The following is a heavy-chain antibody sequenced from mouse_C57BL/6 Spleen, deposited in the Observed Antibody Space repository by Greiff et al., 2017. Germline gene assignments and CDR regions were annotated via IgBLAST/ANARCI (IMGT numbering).Heavy chain of an antibody. CDR3: ARGGGDSFDY. V-gene: IGHV5-6*02. J-gene: IGHJ2*02. CDR1: GFTFSSYG. CDR2: ISSGGSYT. Sequence: EVMLVESGGDLVKPGGSLKLSCAASGFTFSSYGMSWVRQTPDKRLEWVATISSGGSYTYYPDSVKGRFTISRDNAKNTLYLQMSSLKSEDTAMYYCARGGGDSFDYWGQGTSLTVSS.